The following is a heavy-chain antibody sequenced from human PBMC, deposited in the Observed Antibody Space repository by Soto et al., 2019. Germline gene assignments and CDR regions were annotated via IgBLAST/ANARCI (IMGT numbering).Heavy chain of an antibody. CDR1: GFTFSSYG. CDR3: AREGGDYYFDY. J-gene: IGHJ4*02. V-gene: IGHV3-33*01. Sequence: QVQLVESGGGVVQPGRPLRLSCAASGFTFSSYGMHWVRQAPGKGLEWVAVIWYDGSNKYYADSVKGRFTISRDNSKNTLYLQMNSLRAEDTAVYYCAREGGDYYFDYWGQGTLVTVSS. CDR2: IWYDGSNK. D-gene: IGHD2-21*02.